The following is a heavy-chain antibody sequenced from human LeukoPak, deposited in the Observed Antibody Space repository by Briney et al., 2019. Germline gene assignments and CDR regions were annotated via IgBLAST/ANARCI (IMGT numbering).Heavy chain of an antibody. CDR1: GGSISSGSYY. D-gene: IGHD3-16*02. J-gene: IGHJ6*03. Sequence: SETLSLTCTVSGGSISSGSYYWSWIRQPAGKGLEWIGRIYTSGSTNYNPSLKSRVTISVDTSKNQFSLKLSSVTAADTAVYYCARVGYDYVWGSYRYPPWDYYYYYMDVWGKGTTVTVSS. V-gene: IGHV4-61*02. CDR2: IYTSGST. CDR3: ARVGYDYVWGSYRYPPWDYYYYYMDV.